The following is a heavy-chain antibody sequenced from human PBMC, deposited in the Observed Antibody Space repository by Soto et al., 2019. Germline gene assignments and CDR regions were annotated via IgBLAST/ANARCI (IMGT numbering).Heavy chain of an antibody. CDR2: INDGHNKT. CDR1: GCTFSSYA. Sequence: GASVKVSCKASGCTFSSYAISWVRLAPGQMLEWMGWINDGHNKTKYSQKFQGRVTITGDTSASTAYMELSSLRSEDTAVYYCARGTDFDSSGYSPGGFDPWGQGTLVTVSS. CDR3: ARGTDFDSSGYSPGGFDP. J-gene: IGHJ5*02. V-gene: IGHV1-3*01. D-gene: IGHD3-22*01.